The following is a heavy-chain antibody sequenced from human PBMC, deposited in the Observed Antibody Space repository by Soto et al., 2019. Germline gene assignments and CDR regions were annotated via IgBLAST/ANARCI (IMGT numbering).Heavy chain of an antibody. CDR1: GFTFSSYA. D-gene: IGHD6-6*01. J-gene: IGHJ4*02. CDR2: ISGSGGST. Sequence: GSLRLSCAASGFTFSSYAMSWVRQAPGKGLDWVSAISGSGGSTDYADSVNGRFTISRDNSKNTPYLQMNSLRAEATAVYYCGKAPYSSSFSPPDYFDYWGQGTLVTVSS. V-gene: IGHV3-23*01. CDR3: GKAPYSSSFSPPDYFDY.